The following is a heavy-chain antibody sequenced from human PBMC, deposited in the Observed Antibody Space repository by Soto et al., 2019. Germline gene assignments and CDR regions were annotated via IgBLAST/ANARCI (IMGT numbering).Heavy chain of an antibody. Sequence: EVKLLESGGGLVQPGGSWRPSCGAPGSTVTSNGGSWVRQAPGKGLGWVSVISPKGQGIWYADPVKGRFTMSRDISRNTVFLQMASLRAEDTAVYFCAKDRQYPRDYFHYWGQGTLVTVSS. CDR2: ISPKGQGI. CDR3: AKDRQYPRDYFHY. V-gene: IGHV3-23*01. CDR1: GSTVTSNG. J-gene: IGHJ4*02. D-gene: IGHD4-4*01.